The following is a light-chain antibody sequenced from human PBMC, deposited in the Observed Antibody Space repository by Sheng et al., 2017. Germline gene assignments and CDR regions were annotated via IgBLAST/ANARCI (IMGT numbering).Light chain of an antibody. CDR2: DVS. Sequence: QSALTQFVSVSGSPGQSITISCTGTSSDVGGYNYVSWYQQHPGKAPKLMIYDVSNRPSGVSNRFSGSKSGNTASLTISGLQAEDEADYYCSSYTSSSTVVFGGGTKLTVL. J-gene: IGLJ2*01. V-gene: IGLV2-14*03. CDR1: SSDVGGYNY. CDR3: SSYTSSSTVV.